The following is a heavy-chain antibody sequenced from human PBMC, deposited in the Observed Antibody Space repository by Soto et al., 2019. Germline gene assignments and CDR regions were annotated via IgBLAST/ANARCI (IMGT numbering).Heavy chain of an antibody. CDR3: AKETYGSGWTLDS. CDR1: GFAFSDYS. CDR2: ISGGGGNT. J-gene: IGHJ4*02. V-gene: IGHV3-23*01. Sequence: DVQLLESGGGVVQSGGSLRLSCSASGFAFSDYSMHWVRQAPGKGPEWVSAISGGGGNTYYACSVNGRFTISRDNSRNTLYLQMHSLRYDDTALYYCAKETYGSGWTLDSWGQGTRATVSS. D-gene: IGHD6-19*01.